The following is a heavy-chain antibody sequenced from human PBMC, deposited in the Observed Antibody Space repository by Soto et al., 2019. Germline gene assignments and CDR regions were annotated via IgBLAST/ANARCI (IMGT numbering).Heavy chain of an antibody. J-gene: IGHJ4*02. CDR3: ATQTTLGLRWAFDY. V-gene: IGHV1-2*02. D-gene: IGHD4-17*01. CDR1: GYTFTGYY. CDR2: INPNSGGT. Sequence: GASVKVSCKASGYTFTGYYMHWVRQAPGQGLEWMGWINPNSGGTNYADSVKGRFTISRDNSKNTLYLQMDSLRAEDTAVYYCATQTTLGLRWAFDYWGQGTLVTV.